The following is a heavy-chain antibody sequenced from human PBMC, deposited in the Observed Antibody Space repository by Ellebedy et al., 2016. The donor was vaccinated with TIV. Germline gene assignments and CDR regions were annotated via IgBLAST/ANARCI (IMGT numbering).Heavy chain of an antibody. CDR1: GYTFSYYY. CDR2: INPNSGGT. V-gene: IGHV1-2*02. CDR3: ARDGSGGSFYYYDMDG. J-gene: IGHJ6*02. D-gene: IGHD2-15*01. Sequence: AASVKVSCKASGYTFSYYYIHWVRQAPGQGLEWVGWINPNSGGTDYAQKFQGRVTMTRDTSTNTVYMELSSLRSEDSAVYYCARDGSGGSFYYYDMDGWGQGTTVTVSS.